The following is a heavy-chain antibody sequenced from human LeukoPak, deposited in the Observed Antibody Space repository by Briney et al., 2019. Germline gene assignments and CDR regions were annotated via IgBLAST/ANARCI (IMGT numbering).Heavy chain of an antibody. CDR3: ARSGITMVRGVIVPGYFDY. CDR2: IYPGDSDT. V-gene: IGHV5-51*01. Sequence: GASLKISCKGSGYSFTNYWIGWVRQMPGKGVEWMGIIYPGDSDTRYSPSFQGQVTISADKSISTAYLQWSSLKASDTAMYYCARSGITMVRGVIVPGYFDYWGQGTLVTVSS. CDR1: GYSFTNYW. J-gene: IGHJ4*02. D-gene: IGHD3-10*01.